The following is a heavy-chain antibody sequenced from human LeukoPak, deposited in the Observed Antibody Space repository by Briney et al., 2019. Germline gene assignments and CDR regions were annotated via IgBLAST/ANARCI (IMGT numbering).Heavy chain of an antibody. CDR3: ARHVVGATSYYYYYMDV. CDR2: IYYSGST. V-gene: IGHV4-38-2*01. J-gene: IGHJ6*03. D-gene: IGHD1-26*01. Sequence: SETLSLTCVAADYSISSGYYWGWIRQPPGKGLEWIGSIYYSGSTYYNPSLKSRVTISVDTSKNQFSLKLSSVTAADTAVYYCARHVVGATSYYYYYMDVWGKGTTVTVSS. CDR1: DYSISSGYY.